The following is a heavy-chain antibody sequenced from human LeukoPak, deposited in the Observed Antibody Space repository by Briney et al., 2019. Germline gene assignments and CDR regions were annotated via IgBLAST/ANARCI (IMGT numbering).Heavy chain of an antibody. CDR1: GFTFSNYA. Sequence: GGSLRLSCAASGFTFSNYAMIWVRQAPGKGLEWVAFIRYDGSNKYYADSVKGRFTISRDNSKNTLYLQMNSLRAEDTAVYYCAREAYYDSSGYYSWYFDLWGRGTLVTVSS. V-gene: IGHV3-30*02. D-gene: IGHD3-22*01. CDR2: IRYDGSNK. J-gene: IGHJ2*01. CDR3: AREAYYDSSGYYSWYFDL.